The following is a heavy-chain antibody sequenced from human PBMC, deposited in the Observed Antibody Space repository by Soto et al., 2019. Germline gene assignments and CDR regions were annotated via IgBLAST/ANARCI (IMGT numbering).Heavy chain of an antibody. V-gene: IGHV1-18*04. CDR1: GYSFTSYG. D-gene: IGHD3-10*01. CDR2: ISGYDGKT. J-gene: IGHJ6*02. Sequence: ASVKVSCKASGYSFTSYGVSWVRQAPGQGLEWMGWISGYDGKTNYAQKFQARVTLITDTSTTTAYMELRSLRSDDTAVYFCARRRRGKNLLYEAYFYDIDFWGQGTTVTVSS. CDR3: ARRRRGKNLLYEAYFYDIDF.